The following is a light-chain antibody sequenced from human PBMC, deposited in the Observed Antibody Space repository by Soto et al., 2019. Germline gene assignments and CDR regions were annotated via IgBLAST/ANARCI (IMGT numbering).Light chain of an antibody. CDR2: DNT. CDR3: GTWDTSLSAFYV. J-gene: IGLJ1*01. V-gene: IGLV1-51*01. CDR1: SSNIGSNY. Sequence: QSVLTQPPSVSAAPGQTVTISCAGSSSNIGSNYVSWYQHLPGTAPKLLIFDNTKRPSDISDRFSGFKSGTSATLDIAGLQTGDEADYYCGTWDTSLSAFYVFGTGTKLTVL.